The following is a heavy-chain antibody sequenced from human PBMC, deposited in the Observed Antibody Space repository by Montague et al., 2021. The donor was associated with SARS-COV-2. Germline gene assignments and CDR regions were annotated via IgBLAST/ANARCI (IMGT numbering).Heavy chain of an antibody. V-gene: IGHV3-11*05. CDR2: ISSTSSYT. CDR1: GFTFSDYY. J-gene: IGHJ4*02. D-gene: IGHD2-2*01. Sequence: SLRLSFSASGFTFSDYYMSWIRQAPGEGLEWVSYISSTSSYTNYADSVKGRFTVSRDNAKSSLYLHMNSLRPEDTAVYYCARGVPPVYWGQGTLVTVSS. CDR3: ARGVPPVY.